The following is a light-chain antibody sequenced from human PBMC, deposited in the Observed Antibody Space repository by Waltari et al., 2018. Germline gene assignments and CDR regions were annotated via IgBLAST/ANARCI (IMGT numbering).Light chain of an antibody. CDR2: TND. CDR3: ATWEDRLNGWV. J-gene: IGLJ3*02. Sequence: QPVLTQPPLASGTPGQRVTISCSGSTSNFEVNTVNWYQHLPGSAPKLLSYTNDQRPSGIPVRFSGAKSGTAASLAISGLQSDKEGHYYCATWEDRLNGWVFGGGTKRTVL. V-gene: IGLV1-44*01. CDR1: TSNFEVNT.